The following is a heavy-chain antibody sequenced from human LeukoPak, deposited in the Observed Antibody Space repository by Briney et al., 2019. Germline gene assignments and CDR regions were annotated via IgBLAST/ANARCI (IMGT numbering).Heavy chain of an antibody. CDR2: IRQDGSEK. D-gene: IGHD1-26*01. CDR1: GFTFSSYW. Sequence: GGSLRLSCAASGFTFSSYWMSWVRQAPGKGLEWVANIRQDGSEKYYVDSVKSRFTISRDNAKNSLYLQMNSLRAEDTAVYYCARGIVGATYGYYYYMDVWGKGTTVTVSS. V-gene: IGHV3-7*01. CDR3: ARGIVGATYGYYYYMDV. J-gene: IGHJ6*03.